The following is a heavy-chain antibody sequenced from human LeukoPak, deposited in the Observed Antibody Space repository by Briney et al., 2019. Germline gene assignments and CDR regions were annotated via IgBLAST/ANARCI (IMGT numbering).Heavy chain of an antibody. D-gene: IGHD3-9*01. CDR3: ARLDILTGYGYFDY. J-gene: IGHJ4*02. CDR2: ISGSGGST. Sequence: PGGSLRLSCAASGFTFSSYAMSWVRQAPGKGLEWVSAISGSGGSTYYADSVKGRFTISRDNSKNTLYLQMNSLRAEDTAVYYCARLDILTGYGYFDYWGQGTLVTVSS. CDR1: GFTFSSYA. V-gene: IGHV3-23*01.